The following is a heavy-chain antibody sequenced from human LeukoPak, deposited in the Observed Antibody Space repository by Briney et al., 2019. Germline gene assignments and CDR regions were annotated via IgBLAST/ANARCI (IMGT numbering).Heavy chain of an antibody. CDR3: ARAGFYGDYTDY. J-gene: IGHJ4*02. Sequence: GGSLRLSCAASGFTFSSYWMHWVRQAPGKGLVWVSRINSDGSSTTYADSVKGRFTISRDNAKNSLYLQMNSLRAEDTAVYYCARAGFYGDYTDYWGQGTLVTVSS. CDR1: GFTFSSYW. CDR2: INSDGSST. D-gene: IGHD4-17*01. V-gene: IGHV3-74*01.